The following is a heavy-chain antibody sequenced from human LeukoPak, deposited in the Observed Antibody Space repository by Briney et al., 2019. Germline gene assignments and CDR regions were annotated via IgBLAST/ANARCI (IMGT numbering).Heavy chain of an antibody. Sequence: SETLSLTCTVSGGSISSYYWSWIRQPAGKGLEWIGRIYTSGSTNYNPSLKSRVTMSVDTSKNQFSLKLSSVTAADTAVYYCARQSWYYDSSGYSALNPWGQGTLVTVSS. J-gene: IGHJ5*02. CDR2: IYTSGST. V-gene: IGHV4-4*07. CDR1: GGSISSYY. D-gene: IGHD3-22*01. CDR3: ARQSWYYDSSGYSALNP.